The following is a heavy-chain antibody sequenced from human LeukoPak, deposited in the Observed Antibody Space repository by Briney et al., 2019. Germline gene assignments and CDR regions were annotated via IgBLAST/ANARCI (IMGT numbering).Heavy chain of an antibody. CDR1: GFSFSSCA. Sequence: PGGSLRLSCAASGFSFSSCAMSWVRQAPGKGPQWVSGVSDDGNSRYYADSLKGRFTISRDNSANTVYLQMNNLADEDTAVYYCVKEGEGHSYAPKTCPPTWGQGTLVTVSS. CDR2: VSDDGNSR. J-gene: IGHJ5*02. CDR3: VKEGEGHSYAPKTCPPT. V-gene: IGHV3-23*01. D-gene: IGHD5-18*01.